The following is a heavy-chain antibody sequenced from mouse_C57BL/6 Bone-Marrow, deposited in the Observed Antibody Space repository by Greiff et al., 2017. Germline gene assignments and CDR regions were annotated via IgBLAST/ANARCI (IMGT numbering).Heavy chain of an antibody. CDR2: ISSGGDYI. CDR1: GFTFSSYA. Sequence: DVMLVESGEGLVKPGGSLKLSCAASGFTFSSYAMSWVRQTPEKRLEWVAYISSGGDYIYYSDTVKGRFTSARDKARHTLYLQRSSLKSEDTAMYYCTRVPVYYDYDGTLLGAYGGQGTLVTVSA. D-gene: IGHD2-4*01. CDR3: TRVPVYYDYDGTLLGAY. V-gene: IGHV5-9-1*02. J-gene: IGHJ3*01.